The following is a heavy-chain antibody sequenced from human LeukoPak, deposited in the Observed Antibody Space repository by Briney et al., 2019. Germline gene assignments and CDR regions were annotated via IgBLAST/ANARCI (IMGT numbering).Heavy chain of an antibody. J-gene: IGHJ6*03. Sequence: ASVKVSCKASGYTFTSYDINWVRQATGQGLEWMGWMNPNSGNTGYAQKFQGRVTITRNTSISTAYMELSSLRSEDTAVYYCARAGHYGGKPNYYYYMDVWGKGTTVTVSS. D-gene: IGHD4-23*01. CDR1: GYTFTSYD. CDR3: ARAGHYGGKPNYYYYMDV. CDR2: MNPNSGNT. V-gene: IGHV1-8*03.